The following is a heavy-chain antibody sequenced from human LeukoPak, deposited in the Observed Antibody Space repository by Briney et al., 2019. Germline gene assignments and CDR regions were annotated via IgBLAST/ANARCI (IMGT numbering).Heavy chain of an antibody. Sequence: GGSLRLSCVASGFTFSDYAMNWVRQAPGKGLEWVSTFKTKYHQVYYAESVRGRFTISRDNAKNSLYLQMNSLTAEDTAVYYCTRDLAAAATWGQGTLVTVSS. J-gene: IGHJ5*02. CDR1: GFTFSDYA. CDR2: FKTKYHQV. CDR3: TRDLAAAAT. V-gene: IGHV3-21*04. D-gene: IGHD6-13*01.